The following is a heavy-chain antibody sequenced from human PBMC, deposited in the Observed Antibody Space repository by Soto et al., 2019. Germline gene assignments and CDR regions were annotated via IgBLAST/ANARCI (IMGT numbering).Heavy chain of an antibody. CDR3: AAGGISPGNYNYYAMDV. CDR2: IYPGDSDT. J-gene: IGHJ6*02. D-gene: IGHD3-16*01. V-gene: IGHV5-51*01. Sequence: GESLKISCKTSGYSFTGYWIGWVRQMPGEGLEWMGFIYPGDSDTRYSPSFQGQVTISADKSISTAYLQWSSLKASDTAGYYCAAGGISPGNYNYYAMDVWGQGTTVTVSS. CDR1: GYSFTGYW.